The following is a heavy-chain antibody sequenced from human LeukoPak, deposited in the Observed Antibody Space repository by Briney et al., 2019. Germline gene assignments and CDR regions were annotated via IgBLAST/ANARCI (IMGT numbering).Heavy chain of an antibody. V-gene: IGHV4-34*01. CDR2: INHSGST. CDR1: GGSFSGYY. CDR3: ESLVAAAGNY. D-gene: IGHD6-13*01. Sequence: PSETLSRTCAVYGGSFSGYYWSWIRKPPGKGLEWIGEINHSGSTNYNPSLKSRVTISVDTSKNQFSLKLSSVTAADTAVYYCESLVAAAGNYWGQGTLVTVSS. J-gene: IGHJ4*02.